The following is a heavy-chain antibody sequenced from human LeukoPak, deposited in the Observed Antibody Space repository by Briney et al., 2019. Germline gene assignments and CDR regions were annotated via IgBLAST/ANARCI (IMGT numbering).Heavy chain of an antibody. Sequence: ASVKVSCEASGGTFSSYAISWVRQAPGQGLEWMGGIIPIFGTANYAQKFQGRVTITADESTSTAYMELSSLRSEDTAVYYCARGDTAMVLDYWGQGTLVTVSS. CDR3: ARGDTAMVLDY. D-gene: IGHD5-18*01. V-gene: IGHV1-69*13. J-gene: IGHJ4*02. CDR1: GGTFSSYA. CDR2: IIPIFGTA.